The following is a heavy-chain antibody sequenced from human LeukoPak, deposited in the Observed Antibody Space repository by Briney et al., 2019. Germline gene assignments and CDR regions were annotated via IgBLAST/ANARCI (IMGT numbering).Heavy chain of an antibody. J-gene: IGHJ4*02. V-gene: IGHV3-11*03. Sequence: KPXGSLRLSCAASGFTFSDYYMSWIRQAXGKGLEWISCISSSSTYTNDADSVKGRFTISRDNSKNTLYLQMNSLRAEDTAVYYCYIPYYGTSAYKGYWGQGTLVTVSS. CDR1: GFTFSDYY. CDR2: ISSSSTYT. CDR3: YIPYYGTSAYKGY. D-gene: IGHD3-22*01.